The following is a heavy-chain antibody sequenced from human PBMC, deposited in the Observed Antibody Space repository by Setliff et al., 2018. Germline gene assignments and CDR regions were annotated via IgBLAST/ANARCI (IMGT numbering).Heavy chain of an antibody. J-gene: IGHJ6*03. D-gene: IGHD3-10*01. V-gene: IGHV7-4-1*02. CDR1: GYTFSTYA. CDR3: SSGSRFGAIVYRGDYYLDV. Sequence: ASVKVSCKGSGYTFSTYAIIWMRQAPGQGLEWMGWINTNTGNPSYAQGFTGRFVFSLDTSVSTAYLQISSLKAEDTAIYYCSSGSRFGAIVYRGDYYLDVWGKGTTVTVSS. CDR2: INTNTGNP.